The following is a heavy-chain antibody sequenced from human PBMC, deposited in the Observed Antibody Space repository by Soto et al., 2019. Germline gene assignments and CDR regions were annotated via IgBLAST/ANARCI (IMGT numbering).Heavy chain of an antibody. D-gene: IGHD1-20*01. CDR1: GGSISNSNW. J-gene: IGHJ6*03. CDR3: ATVTGTILYSMDV. V-gene: IGHV4-4*02. Sequence: SETLSLTCAVSGGSISNSNWWSWVRQPPGKGLEWIGEIYHSGSTNYNPSLKSRVTISEDKSKNQFSLKLNSVTAADTAVYYCATVTGTILYSMDVWGRGTTVTVSS. CDR2: IYHSGST.